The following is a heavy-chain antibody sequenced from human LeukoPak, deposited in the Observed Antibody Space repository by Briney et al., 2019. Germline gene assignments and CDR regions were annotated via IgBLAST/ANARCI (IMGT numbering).Heavy chain of an antibody. Sequence: PGGSQRLSCAASGFTFSSYDMHWVRQATGKGLEWVSAIGTAGDTYYPGSVKGRFTISRENAKNSLYLQMNSLRAGDTAVYYCARGKRYFALRGGMDVWGQGTTVTVSS. CDR3: ARGKRYFALRGGMDV. V-gene: IGHV3-13*01. CDR1: GFTFSSYD. CDR2: IGTAGDT. D-gene: IGHD3-9*01. J-gene: IGHJ6*02.